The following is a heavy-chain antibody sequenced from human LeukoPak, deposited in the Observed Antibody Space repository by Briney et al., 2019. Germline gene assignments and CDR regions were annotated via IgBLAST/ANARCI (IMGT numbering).Heavy chain of an antibody. D-gene: IGHD3-22*01. V-gene: IGHV4-39*01. Sequence: SSETLSLTCAVSGDYISSSSYYWGWIRQSPGTGLEWIGDIYHSGRTYYNPSLKSRVAISIDTSKNQFSLRLRSITAADTAVFYCAIRRYYDSTGYFEWGRGTLVTVSS. J-gene: IGHJ1*01. CDR2: IYHSGRT. CDR1: GDYISSSSYY. CDR3: AIRRYYDSTGYFE.